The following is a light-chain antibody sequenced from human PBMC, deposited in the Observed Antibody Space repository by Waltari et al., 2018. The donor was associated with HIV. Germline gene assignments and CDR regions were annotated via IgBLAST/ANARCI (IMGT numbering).Light chain of an antibody. CDR2: EVS. CDR3: CSYAGSSTLV. J-gene: IGLJ3*02. Sequence: QSALTQPASVSGSPGPSITISCTGPSSNIGTYNLFSWHQQHPGKAPKTLIYEVSQRPSGVSNRFSGSKSGNTASLTISGLQAEDEADYYCCSYAGSSTLVFGGGTKVTVL. CDR1: SSNIGTYNL. V-gene: IGLV2-23*02.